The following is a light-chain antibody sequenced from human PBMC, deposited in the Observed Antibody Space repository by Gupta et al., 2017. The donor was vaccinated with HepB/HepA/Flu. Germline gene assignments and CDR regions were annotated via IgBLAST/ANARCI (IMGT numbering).Light chain of an antibody. Sequence: EMVLPQSPDTLSLSPGERATLSCRASQSVSSSYLAWYQQKPGQAPRLLIYGASSRATGIPDRFSGSGSGTDFTLTISRLEPEDFAVYYCQQYGSRVTFGGGTKVEIK. CDR3: QQYGSRVT. CDR2: GAS. CDR1: QSVSSSY. V-gene: IGKV3-20*01. J-gene: IGKJ4*01.